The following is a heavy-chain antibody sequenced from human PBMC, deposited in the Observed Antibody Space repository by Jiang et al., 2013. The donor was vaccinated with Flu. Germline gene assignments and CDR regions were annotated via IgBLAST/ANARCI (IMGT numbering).Heavy chain of an antibody. CDR1: GYSFTTYS. CDR2: INPNTGNP. D-gene: IGHD3-10*01. Sequence: VSCKTSGYSFTTYSINWVRQAPGQGLEWMGWINPNTGNPIYAQGFTGRFVFSLDTSVSTAYLQINNLETEDTAVYYCARRSPTDYWGQGTLLTVSS. J-gene: IGHJ1*01. CDR3: ARRSPTDY. V-gene: IGHV7-4-1*02.